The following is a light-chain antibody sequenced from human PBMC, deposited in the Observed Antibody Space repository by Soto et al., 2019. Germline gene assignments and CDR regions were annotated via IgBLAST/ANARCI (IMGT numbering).Light chain of an antibody. V-gene: IGKV3-20*01. CDR2: GAS. Sequence: DSVRTQSPDTLSLSPGERVTLSCRASQTVSNSYVAWYRQKPGQPPRLLIQGASSRATGVADRFSGDGYGKDFTLTISRLDPEDFAVYFCQQYGDLPLTFGRGTRLEMK. J-gene: IGKJ2*01. CDR3: QQYGDLPLT. CDR1: QTVSNSY.